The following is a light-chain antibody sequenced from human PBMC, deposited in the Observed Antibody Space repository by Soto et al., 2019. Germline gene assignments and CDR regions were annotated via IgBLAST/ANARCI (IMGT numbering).Light chain of an antibody. CDR3: HQYASSPLA. J-gene: IGKJ2*01. CDR2: DAT. Sequence: EIVLTQSPGTLSLSPGERATLSCRASQSVARNLLAWFQQRPGQPPRLLIYDATRRSTGIPDRFSGSGSATDFTLTIKRREPEDCAVYYCHQYASSPLAFGQGTELEIK. V-gene: IGKV3-20*01. CDR1: QSVARNL.